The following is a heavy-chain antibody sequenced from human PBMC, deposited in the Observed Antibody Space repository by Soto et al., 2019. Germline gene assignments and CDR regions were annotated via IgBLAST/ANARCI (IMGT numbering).Heavy chain of an antibody. CDR1: GFTFRDYS. CDR3: AKHLGSRRGEGVPVDT. J-gene: IGHJ5*01. D-gene: IGHD3-16*01. V-gene: IGHV3-30*18. CDR2: VLPDGSKK. Sequence: QVHLVESGGGVVQPGRSLRLSCVASGFTFRDYSMHWVRQAQGKGLEWVAIVLPDGSKKYHADSLKGRFTASRDNAETTLYLQMNSLRPEDTRAYYCAKHLGSRRGEGVPVDTWGHGTLATVSS.